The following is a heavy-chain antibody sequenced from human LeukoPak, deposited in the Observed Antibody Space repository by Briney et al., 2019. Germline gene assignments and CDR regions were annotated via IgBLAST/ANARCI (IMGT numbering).Heavy chain of an antibody. CDR2: INHSGST. J-gene: IGHJ4*02. CDR1: GGSFSGYY. CDR3: ASLYTASHY. D-gene: IGHD2-2*02. V-gene: IGHV4-34*01. Sequence: PSETLSLTCAVYGGSFSGYYWSWIRQPPGKGLEWIGEINHSGSTNYNPSLKSRVTITLDMSKNLLSLRLTSVTAADTAVYYCASLYTASHYWGRGILVTVSP.